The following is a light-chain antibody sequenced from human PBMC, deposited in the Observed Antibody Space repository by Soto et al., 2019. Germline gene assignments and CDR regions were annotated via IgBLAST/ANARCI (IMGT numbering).Light chain of an antibody. V-gene: IGKV3-15*01. J-gene: IGKJ5*01. CDR1: QPVNNN. CDR3: QKYEKWPPSIT. Sequence: IVMTKSPATLSVSPGDRATLSCRSSQPVNNNLAWYQHKPGQAPRLLIYGASTRATGISARFSGGGSGTEFTPTISCLQSADFALYCWQKYEKWPPSITFGQGTRLEIK. CDR2: GAS.